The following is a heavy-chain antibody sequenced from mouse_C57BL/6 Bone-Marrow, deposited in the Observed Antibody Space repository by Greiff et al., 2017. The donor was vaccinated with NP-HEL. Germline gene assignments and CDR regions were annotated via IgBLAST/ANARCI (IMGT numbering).Heavy chain of an antibody. CDR3: ARGLLPRYFDV. CDR1: GYAFTNYL. Sequence: QVQLQQSGAELVRPGTSVKVSCKASGYAFTNYLIEWVKQRPGQGLEWIGVINPGSGGTTYNEKFKGKATLTADKSSSTAYMQLSSLTSEDSAVYFCARGLLPRYFDVWGTGTTVTVSS. J-gene: IGHJ1*03. D-gene: IGHD2-10*01. CDR2: INPGSGGT. V-gene: IGHV1-54*01.